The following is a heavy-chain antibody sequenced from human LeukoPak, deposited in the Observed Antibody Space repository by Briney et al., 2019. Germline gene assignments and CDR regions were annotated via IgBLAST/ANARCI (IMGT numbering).Heavy chain of an antibody. CDR1: GFTFSTYW. CDR2: IKEDGSEK. CDR3: ARDRRGKDY. D-gene: IGHD3-10*01. Sequence: GGSLRLSCAASGFTFSTYWMSWVRQAPGKGLEWVANIKEDGSEKYYVDSVKGRFTISRDNAKNSLYLQMNSLRAEDTAVYYWARDRRGKDYWGQGTLVTVSS. J-gene: IGHJ4*02. V-gene: IGHV3-7*04.